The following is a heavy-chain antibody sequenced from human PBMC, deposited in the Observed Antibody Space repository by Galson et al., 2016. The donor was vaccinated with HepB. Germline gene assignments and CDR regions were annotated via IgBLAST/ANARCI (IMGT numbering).Heavy chain of an antibody. V-gene: IGHV3-23*01. J-gene: IGHJ2*01. Sequence: SLRLSCADSGFTLSSYAMTWVRQAPGKGLEWVSSISGSGGSTQYADSVKGRFTISRDNSKNTLYLQMNSLSAEDTAVYYCAKDYCYDFWSGYCRGGYFDLWGRGTLVTASS. CDR1: GFTLSSYA. D-gene: IGHD3-3*01. CDR3: AKDYCYDFWSGYCRGGYFDL. CDR2: ISGSGGST.